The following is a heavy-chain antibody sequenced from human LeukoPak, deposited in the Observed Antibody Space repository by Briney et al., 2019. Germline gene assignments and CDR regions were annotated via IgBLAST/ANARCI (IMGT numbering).Heavy chain of an antibody. J-gene: IGHJ4*02. D-gene: IGHD3-10*01. CDR3: ARGSLLLWFGEPSHDY. CDR1: GFTFSSYW. V-gene: IGHV3-74*01. CDR2: INSDGSST. Sequence: GGSLRLSCAASGFTFSSYWMHWVRHAPGKGLVWVSRINSDGSSTSYADSVKGRFTISRDNAKNTLYLQMNSLRAEDTAVYYCARGSLLLWFGEPSHDYWGQGTLVTVSS.